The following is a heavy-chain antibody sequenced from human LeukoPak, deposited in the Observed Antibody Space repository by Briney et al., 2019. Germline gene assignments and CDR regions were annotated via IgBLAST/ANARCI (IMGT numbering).Heavy chain of an antibody. V-gene: IGHV3-53*01. J-gene: IGHJ4*02. CDR2: IYSGGST. D-gene: IGHD1-14*01. Sequence: GGSLRLSCAASGFTLSSNYMSWVGQAPGKGLEGVSSIYSGGSTFYPHSLKARFTISRDNHKHTLYLQMNSQRAEHAPVYYCASKPGDTPIFYWGLGTLVTVSS. CDR3: ASKPGDTPIFY. CDR1: GFTLSSNY.